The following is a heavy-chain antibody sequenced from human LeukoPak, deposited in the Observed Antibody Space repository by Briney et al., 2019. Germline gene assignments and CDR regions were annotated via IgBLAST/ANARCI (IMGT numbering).Heavy chain of an antibody. J-gene: IGHJ4*02. Sequence: SETLSLTCTVSGGSINSHYWSWIWQPPGKGLEWIGDIYYSGSTKYNPSLKSRVTISVDTSKNHLSLKLSSVPAADTAIYYCVRRDNTGWNYFDYWGQGILVTVSS. V-gene: IGHV4-59*08. CDR1: GGSINSHY. D-gene: IGHD6-19*01. CDR2: IYYSGST. CDR3: VRRDNTGWNYFDY.